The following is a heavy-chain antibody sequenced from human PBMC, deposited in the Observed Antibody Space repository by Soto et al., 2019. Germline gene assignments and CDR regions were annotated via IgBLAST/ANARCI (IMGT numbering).Heavy chain of an antibody. CDR1: GGSISSGSISSSSYY. CDR2: VYYNGNT. J-gene: IGHJ4*02. CDR3: ARLGVAAAGSRYIDY. V-gene: IGHV4-39*01. Sequence: SETLSLTCTVSGGSISSGSISSSSYYWAWIRQPPGKGLEWIGSVYYNGNTYYNPSLRSRVTISVDTSKNQFSLKLSSVAAADTAVYYCARLGVAAAGSRYIDYWGQGTLVTVSS. D-gene: IGHD6-13*01.